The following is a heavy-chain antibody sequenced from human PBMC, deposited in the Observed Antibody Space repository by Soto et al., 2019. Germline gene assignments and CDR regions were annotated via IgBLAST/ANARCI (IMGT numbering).Heavy chain of an antibody. D-gene: IGHD6-13*01. Sequence: GESLKISCKGSGYSFIDYWIGWVRQVPGKGLEWMGIIYPGDSDTRYSPSFQGQVTISADKSISTAYLQWSSLKASDTAMYYCARTAAAGTWEFDYWGQGTLVTVSS. V-gene: IGHV5-51*01. J-gene: IGHJ4*02. CDR1: GYSFIDYW. CDR3: ARTAAAGTWEFDY. CDR2: IYPGDSDT.